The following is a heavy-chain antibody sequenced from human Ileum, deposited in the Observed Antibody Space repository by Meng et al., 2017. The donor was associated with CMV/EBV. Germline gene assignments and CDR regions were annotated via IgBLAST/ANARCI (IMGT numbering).Heavy chain of an antibody. CDR2: INPNSGGT. CDR1: GYTFTGYY. CDR3: ARDPCIAARPYYYYGMDV. J-gene: IGHJ6*02. Sequence: ASVKVSCKASGYTFTGYYMHWVRQAPGQGLEWMGWINPNSGGTNYAQKFQGRVTMTRDTSTSTAYMEMSRLRSDDTAVYYCARDPCIAARPYYYYGMDVWGQGTTVTVSS. V-gene: IGHV1-2*02. D-gene: IGHD6-6*01.